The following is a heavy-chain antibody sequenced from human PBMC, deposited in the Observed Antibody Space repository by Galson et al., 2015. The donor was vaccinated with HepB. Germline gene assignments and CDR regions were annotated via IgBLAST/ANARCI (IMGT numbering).Heavy chain of an antibody. V-gene: IGHV1-18*01. CDR3: ARERTSVLRNYYYYYGMDV. J-gene: IGHJ6*02. Sequence: SVKVSCKASGYTFTSYGISWVRQAPGQGLEWMGWISAYNGNTNYAQKLQGRVTMTTDTSTSTAYMELRSLRSDDTAVYYCARERTSVLRNYYYYYGMDVWGQGTTVTVSS. CDR2: ISAYNGNT. CDR1: GYTFTSYG.